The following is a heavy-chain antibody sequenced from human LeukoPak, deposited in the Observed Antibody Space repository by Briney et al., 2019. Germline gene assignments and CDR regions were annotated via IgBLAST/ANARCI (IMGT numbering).Heavy chain of an antibody. Sequence: GGSLRLSCAASGFTFSSYSMKWVRQAPGKGGEGVSSISSSRSYIYYADSVKGRLTICRDNAKNSLYLQMNSLRAEDTAVYYCATYYYGSGSYNFPFDYWGQGTLVTVSS. CDR3: ATYYYGSGSYNFPFDY. J-gene: IGHJ4*02. CDR1: GFTFSSYS. CDR2: ISSSRSYI. D-gene: IGHD3-10*01. V-gene: IGHV3-21*01.